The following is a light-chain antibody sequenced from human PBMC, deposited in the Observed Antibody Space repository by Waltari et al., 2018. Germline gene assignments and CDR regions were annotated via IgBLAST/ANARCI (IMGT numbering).Light chain of an antibody. V-gene: IGKV3-20*01. Sequence: ELVLTQSPGTLSLSPGARATLPCRASQIVSSSYLAWYQQKPGQAPRLLIYGASSRATGIPDRFSGSGSGTDFTLTISRLEPEDFAVYYCQQYGSSPYTFGQGTKLEIK. CDR3: QQYGSSPYT. CDR1: QIVSSSY. J-gene: IGKJ2*01. CDR2: GAS.